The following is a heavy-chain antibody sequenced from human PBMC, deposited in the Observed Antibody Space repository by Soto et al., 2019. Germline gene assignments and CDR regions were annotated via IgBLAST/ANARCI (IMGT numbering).Heavy chain of an antibody. CDR2: ISGRGAST. D-gene: IGHD1-7*01. V-gene: IGHV3-11*05. J-gene: IGHJ4*02. CDR3: AFQNSLAHWNLLDF. Sequence: QVQLVESGGGLVRPGGSLRLSCAASGFIFSDYYMSRIRQAPGKGLEWVAYISGRGASTDYADSVVGRFTVSRDNAKSTLSLFKKSLRAEDTAIYYCAFQNSLAHWNLLDFWGQGTLVSVSS. CDR1: GFIFSDYY.